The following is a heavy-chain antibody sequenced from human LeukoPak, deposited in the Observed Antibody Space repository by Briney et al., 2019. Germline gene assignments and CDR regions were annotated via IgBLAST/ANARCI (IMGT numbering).Heavy chain of an antibody. CDR2: INPDSGGT. CDR3: ARGDYDSPGEFYGMDV. V-gene: IGHV1-2*02. Sequence: GASVKVSCKASRYTFTGYYMHWVRQAPGQGLEWMGWINPDSGGTNYAQKFQGRVTMTRDTSISTAYMELSRLRSDDTAVYYCARGDYDSPGEFYGMDVWGQGTTVTVSS. D-gene: IGHD3-22*01. CDR1: RYTFTGYY. J-gene: IGHJ6*02.